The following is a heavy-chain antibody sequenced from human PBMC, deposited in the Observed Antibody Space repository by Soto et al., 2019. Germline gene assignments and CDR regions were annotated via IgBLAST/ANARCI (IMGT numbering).Heavy chain of an antibody. CDR3: GRYCTNTNCQAGYYLDY. V-gene: IGHV1-69*01. Sequence: QVQLVQSGAEVEKPGSSVKLSCRASGGNFNDYAFSWVRQAPGQGLQWLGGIIRPLGTPHYAQIFQGRVTITADGSTSTVYMELGSLRLDDTAVYYCGRYCTNTNCQAGYYLDYWGQGTPVTVSS. CDR2: IIRPLGTP. J-gene: IGHJ4*02. CDR1: GGNFNDYA. D-gene: IGHD2-8*01.